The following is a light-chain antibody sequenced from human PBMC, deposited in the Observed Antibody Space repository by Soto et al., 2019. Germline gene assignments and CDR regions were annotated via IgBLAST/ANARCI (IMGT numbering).Light chain of an antibody. CDR1: QSFRSNY. J-gene: IGKJ1*01. CDR2: VAS. V-gene: IGKV3-20*01. CDR3: HQYGTLWT. Sequence: LGLTKSPCTLSLATGERASLACRASQSFRSNYLAWYHLKPGQAPRLLIQVASNRATGIPDRFHARGSGTDFALTISRLEPEDFAVYYCHQYGTLWTFGQGTKVE.